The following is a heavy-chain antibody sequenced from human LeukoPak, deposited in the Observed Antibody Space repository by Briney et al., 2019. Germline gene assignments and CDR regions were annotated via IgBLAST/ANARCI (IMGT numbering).Heavy chain of an antibody. Sequence: SETLSLTCTVSGDSISSSSSYWGWIRQPPGEGLEWIGSIYYSGSTYYNTSLKSRVTISVDTPKNQFSLRLNSVTAGDTGVYFCARQTGAGLFILPGGQGTLVTVSS. J-gene: IGHJ4*02. D-gene: IGHD3/OR15-3a*01. CDR1: GDSISSSSSY. CDR3: ARQTGAGLFILP. CDR2: IYYSGST. V-gene: IGHV4-39*01.